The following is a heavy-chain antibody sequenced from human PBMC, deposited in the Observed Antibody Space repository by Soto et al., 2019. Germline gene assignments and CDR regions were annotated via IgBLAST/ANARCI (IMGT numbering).Heavy chain of an antibody. CDR3: AGLTYRNYDSRGSHNRFDP. CDR1: DDSISSYY. D-gene: IGHD3-22*01. J-gene: IGHJ5*02. Sequence: SETLSLTCTFSDDSISSYYWNWIRQPPGKGLEWVGYIYYSGSSNYNPSLKSRVTISIDTSKNQFSLKLISVTAADTAVYYCAGLTYRNYDSRGSHNRFDPWGQGTLVTVSS. V-gene: IGHV4-59*01. CDR2: IYYSGSS.